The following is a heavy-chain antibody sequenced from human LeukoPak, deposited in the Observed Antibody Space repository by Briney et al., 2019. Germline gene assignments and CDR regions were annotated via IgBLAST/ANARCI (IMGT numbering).Heavy chain of an antibody. CDR2: TSSSSSYI. D-gene: IGHD3-16*01. CDR3: ARDGLGYYYYMDV. Sequence: GGSLRLSCAASGFTFSSYSMNWVRQAPGKGLEWVSSTSSSSSYIYYADSVKGRFTISRDNAKNSLYLQINSLRAEDTAVYYCARDGLGYYYYMDVWGKGTTVTVSS. V-gene: IGHV3-21*01. CDR1: GFTFSSYS. J-gene: IGHJ6*03.